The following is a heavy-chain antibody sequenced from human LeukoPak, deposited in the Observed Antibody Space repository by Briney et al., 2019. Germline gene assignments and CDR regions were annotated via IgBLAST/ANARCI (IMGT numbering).Heavy chain of an antibody. D-gene: IGHD6-13*01. V-gene: IGHV4-30-2*01. Sequence: PSETLSLTCTVSGGSISSGGYYWSWIRQPPGKGLEWIGYIYHSGSTYYNPSLKSRVTISEDRSKNQFSLKLSSVTAADTAVYYCAIIAAASGWYFDLWGRGTLVTVSS. CDR3: AIIAAASGWYFDL. J-gene: IGHJ2*01. CDR1: GGSISSGGYY. CDR2: IYHSGST.